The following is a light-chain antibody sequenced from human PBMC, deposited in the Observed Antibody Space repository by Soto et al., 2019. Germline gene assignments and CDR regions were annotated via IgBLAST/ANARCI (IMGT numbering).Light chain of an antibody. Sequence: EIVLTQSPGTLSLSPGERATLSCRASQSVSSNYLAWYQQKPGQAPRLLIYGASSRATGIPDRFSGSGSATDFTLTISRLEPEDFAVYYCQQYGSSPTTFGQGTKVEIK. V-gene: IGKV3-20*01. CDR1: QSVSSNY. CDR2: GAS. J-gene: IGKJ1*01. CDR3: QQYGSSPTT.